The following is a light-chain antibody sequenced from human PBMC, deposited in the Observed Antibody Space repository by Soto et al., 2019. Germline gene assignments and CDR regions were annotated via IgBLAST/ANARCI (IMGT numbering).Light chain of an antibody. V-gene: IGKV3-15*01. CDR3: QQYSNWPPIT. Sequence: ETLMTQSPATLSLCPGEIATLSCRASQSVSSNLAWHQQKPGQAPRLLIYDTSTRATGIPARFSGSGSGTEFTLTISSLQSEDFAVYYCQQYSNWPPITFGQGTRLEIK. J-gene: IGKJ5*01. CDR2: DTS. CDR1: QSVSSN.